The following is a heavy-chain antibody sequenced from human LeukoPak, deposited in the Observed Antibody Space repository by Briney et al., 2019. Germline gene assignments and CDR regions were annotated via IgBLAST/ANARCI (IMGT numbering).Heavy chain of an antibody. Sequence: ASVKVSCKASGYTFTSYGISWVRQAPGQGFEWMGWISAYNGNTNYAQKLQGRVTMTTDTSTSTAYMELRSLRSDDTAVYYCARGGWELPYYYYYYMDVWGKGTTVTISS. D-gene: IGHD1-26*01. V-gene: IGHV1-18*01. CDR1: GYTFTSYG. CDR3: ARGGWELPYYYYYYMDV. CDR2: ISAYNGNT. J-gene: IGHJ6*03.